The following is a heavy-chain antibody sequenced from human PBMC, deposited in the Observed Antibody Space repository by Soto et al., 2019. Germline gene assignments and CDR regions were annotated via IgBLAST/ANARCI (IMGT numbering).Heavy chain of an antibody. D-gene: IGHD3-22*01. V-gene: IGHV3-30-3*01. J-gene: IGHJ6*02. CDR3: ARSHAPYYYDTTCFFFGLDV. CDR1: GFTFSNYA. CDR2: MSFDETKK. Sequence: QVRLVESGGGVVQPGRSLRLSCAASGFTFSNYAMHWVRQAPGKGLEWVAVMSFDETKKYHAASVEGRLTISRDNSQNTLDLQMNSLRAEDTALYYCARSHAPYYYDTTCFFFGLDVWGQGTTVVVSS.